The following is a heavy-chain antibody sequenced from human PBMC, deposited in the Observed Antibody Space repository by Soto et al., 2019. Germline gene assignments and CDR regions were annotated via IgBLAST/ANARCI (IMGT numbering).Heavy chain of an antibody. CDR3: TSDLSGYPLYYSYYYIDV. Sequence: EVQLVESGGGLVQPGRSLRLSCTASGFTFGDYAMSWVRQAPGKGLEWVGFIRSKAYGGTTEYAASVKSRFTISRDDSKSIAYMQMNSLKTEDTAVYYCTSDLSGYPLYYSYYYIDVWGKGTTVTVSS. D-gene: IGHD3-3*01. CDR1: GFTFGDYA. J-gene: IGHJ6*03. CDR2: IRSKAYGGTT. V-gene: IGHV3-49*04.